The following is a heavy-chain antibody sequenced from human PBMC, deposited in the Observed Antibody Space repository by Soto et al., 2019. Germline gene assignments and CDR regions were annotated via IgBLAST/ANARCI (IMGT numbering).Heavy chain of an antibody. Sequence: SETLSLTCAVSGGSISSSNWWSWVRQPPGKGLEWIGEIYHSGSTNYNPSLKSRVTISVDKSKNQFSLKLSSVTAADTAVYYCARAYYDILPGYLNWFDPWGQGTLVTVSS. CDR1: GGSISSSNW. CDR2: IYHSGST. CDR3: ARAYYDILPGYLNWFDP. V-gene: IGHV4-4*02. J-gene: IGHJ5*02. D-gene: IGHD3-9*01.